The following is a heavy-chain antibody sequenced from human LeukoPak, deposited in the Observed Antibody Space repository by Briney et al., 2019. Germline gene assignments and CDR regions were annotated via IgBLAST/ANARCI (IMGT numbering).Heavy chain of an antibody. V-gene: IGHV4-39*01. CDR3: AALGSGSFDY. D-gene: IGHD3-10*01. CDR1: GGSISSSSYY. CDR2: IYYSGST. Sequence: SETLSLTCTVSGGSISSSSYYWGWIRQPPGKGLEWIGSIYYSGSTYYNPSLKSRVTISVDTSKNQFSLKLSSVTAADTAVYYGAALGSGSFDYWGQGTLVTVSS. J-gene: IGHJ4*02.